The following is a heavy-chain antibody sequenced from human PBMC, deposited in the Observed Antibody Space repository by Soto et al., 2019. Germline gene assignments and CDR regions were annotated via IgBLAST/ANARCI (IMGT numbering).Heavy chain of an antibody. D-gene: IGHD3-10*01. Sequence: GSLRLSCAASGFIFSSYAMSWVRQAPGKGLEWVSVISYSGGSTYYADSVKGRFTISRDNSKNTLYLQMNSLRVEDTAVYYCAKDLHGSGSYYYGMDVWGQGTTVTVSS. CDR3: AKDLHGSGSYYYGMDV. V-gene: IGHV3-23*01. J-gene: IGHJ6*02. CDR1: GFIFSSYA. CDR2: ISYSGGST.